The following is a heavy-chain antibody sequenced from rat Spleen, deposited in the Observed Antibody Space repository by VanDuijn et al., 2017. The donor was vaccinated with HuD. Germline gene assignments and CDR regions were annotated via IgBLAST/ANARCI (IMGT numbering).Heavy chain of an antibody. Sequence: EVHLVESDGGLVQPGGSLNLSCAASGFTFSAYYMAWVRPAPTKGLEWVASVGYDGSRTYYRDSVKGRFTISRDNAKSTLYLQVDNLRSADTATYYCVRQGVTMAAIFDYWGQGVMVTVSS. V-gene: IGHV5-29*01. CDR2: VGYDGSRT. CDR3: VRQGVTMAAIFDY. D-gene: IGHD1-2*01. CDR1: GFTFSAYY. J-gene: IGHJ2*01.